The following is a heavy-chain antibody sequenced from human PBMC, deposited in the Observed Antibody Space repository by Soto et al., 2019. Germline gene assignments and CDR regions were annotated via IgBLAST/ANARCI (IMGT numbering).Heavy chain of an antibody. V-gene: IGHV2-5*02. CDR2: IYWDDDQ. CDR1: GFSLSTRGVG. J-gene: IGHJ2*01. D-gene: IGHD2-2*01. CDR3: AHRDCSTTSCYDWYFDL. Sequence: QITLKESGPTLVKPTQTLTLTCTFSGFSLSTRGVGVGWIRQPPGKALEWLALIYWDDDQRYSPSLKSRLTIAKDTSKNQVVLTMTNMDPVDTATYYFAHRDCSTTSCYDWYFDLWGRGTLVTVSS.